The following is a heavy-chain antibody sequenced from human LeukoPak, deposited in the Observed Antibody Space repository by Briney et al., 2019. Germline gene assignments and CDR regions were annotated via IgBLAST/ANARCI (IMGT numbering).Heavy chain of an antibody. D-gene: IGHD1-26*01. Sequence: ASVKVSCKASGYTFTSYGISWVRQGPGQGLEWMGWISAYNGDTNYAQKLQGRVTMTTDTTTTTAYMELRSLRSDDTAVYYCARGLAVGATFQHWGQGTLVTVSS. J-gene: IGHJ1*01. CDR2: ISAYNGDT. CDR1: GYTFTSYG. CDR3: ARGLAVGATFQH. V-gene: IGHV1-18*01.